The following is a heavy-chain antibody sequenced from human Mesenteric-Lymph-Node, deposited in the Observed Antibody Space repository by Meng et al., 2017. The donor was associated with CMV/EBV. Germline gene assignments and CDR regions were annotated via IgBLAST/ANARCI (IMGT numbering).Heavy chain of an antibody. CDR3: ARDRGTGSYSWFDP. V-gene: IGHV6-1*01. D-gene: IGHD1-26*01. J-gene: IGHJ5*02. CDR2: TYYRSKWYN. Sequence: TVSSNSAAWNWVRQSPSRGLEWLGRTYYRSKWYNDYAVSVKSRITINPDTSKNQFSLQLNSVTPEDTAVYYCARDRGTGSYSWFDPWGQGTLVTVSS. CDR1: TVSSNSAA.